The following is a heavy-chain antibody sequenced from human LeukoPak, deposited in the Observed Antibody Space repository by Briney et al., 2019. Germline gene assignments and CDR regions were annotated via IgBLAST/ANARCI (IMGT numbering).Heavy chain of an antibody. CDR1: GFTFGSYA. CDR3: AREGSDNSGYALDF. V-gene: IGHV3-23*01. Sequence: PGGSLRLSCAASGFTFGSYAMNWVRQAPGKGLEWVSAITGSTGTAYYADSVKGRFTVSRDNSKNTLYLQVNSLRAEDTAVYYCAREGSDNSGYALDFWGQGTLVTVSS. J-gene: IGHJ4*02. D-gene: IGHD3-9*01. CDR2: ITGSTGTA.